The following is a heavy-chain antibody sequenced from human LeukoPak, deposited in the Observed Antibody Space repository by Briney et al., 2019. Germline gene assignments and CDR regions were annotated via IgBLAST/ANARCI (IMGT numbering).Heavy chain of an antibody. CDR2: ISSSSSYT. D-gene: IGHD2-2*01. J-gene: IGHJ6*02. CDR3: AKDLRYCSSTSCYWDYYYYGMDA. CDR1: GFTFSDYY. Sequence: GGSLRLSCAASGFTFSDYYMSWIRQAPGKGLEWVSYISSSSSYTNYADSVKGRFTISRDNSKNTLYLQMNSLRAEDTAVYYCAKDLRYCSSTSCYWDYYYYGMDAWGQGTTVTVSS. V-gene: IGHV3-11*06.